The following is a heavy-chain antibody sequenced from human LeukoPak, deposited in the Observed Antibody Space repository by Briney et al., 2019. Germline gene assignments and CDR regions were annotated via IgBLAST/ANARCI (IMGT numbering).Heavy chain of an antibody. CDR3: AKDISKQHDYGDYGEFDY. D-gene: IGHD4-17*01. CDR1: GFTFSSYA. CDR2: ISGSGGST. Sequence: GGSLRLSCAASGFTFSSYAMSWVRQAPGKGLEWVSAISGSGGSTYYADSVKGRFTISRDNSKNTLYLQMNSLRAEDTAAYYCAKDISKQHDYGDYGEFDYWGQGTLVTVSS. V-gene: IGHV3-23*01. J-gene: IGHJ4*02.